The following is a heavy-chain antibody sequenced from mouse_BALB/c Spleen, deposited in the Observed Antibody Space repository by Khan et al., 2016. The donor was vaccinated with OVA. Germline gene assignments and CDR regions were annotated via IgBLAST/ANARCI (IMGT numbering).Heavy chain of an antibody. D-gene: IGHD2-3*01. Sequence: QVQLKQSGTELARPGASVKLSCKASGYTFTDYYITWVKQRSRQGLEWIGEIYPGSGNTYYNENFKVKASLTADKSSNTAYMELASLTTEDSAVYFCARVDTTSLDYWGQGTTLTVSS. CDR2: IYPGSGNT. V-gene: IGHV1-77*01. CDR1: GYTFTDYY. J-gene: IGHJ2*01. CDR3: ARVDTTSLDY.